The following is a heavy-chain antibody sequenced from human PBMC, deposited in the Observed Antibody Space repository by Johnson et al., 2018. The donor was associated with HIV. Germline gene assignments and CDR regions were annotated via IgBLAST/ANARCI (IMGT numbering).Heavy chain of an antibody. V-gene: IGHV3-7*01. CDR1: EFTFNSYW. Sequence: VQLVEFGGGVVQPGGSLRLSCAGSEFTFNSYWMSWVRQAPGEGLEWVANINQDGTEKYYADSMRGRFTISRDHTKNSLYLEMNSLRAEDTAVYYCARERGYSSVLWKLSEAAFDIWGQGTMVTVSS. D-gene: IGHD6-19*01. CDR2: INQDGTEK. J-gene: IGHJ3*02. CDR3: ARERGYSSVLWKLSEAAFDI.